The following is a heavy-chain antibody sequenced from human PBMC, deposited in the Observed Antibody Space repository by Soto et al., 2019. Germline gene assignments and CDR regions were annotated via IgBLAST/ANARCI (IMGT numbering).Heavy chain of an antibody. V-gene: IGHV3-74*01. CDR1: GFTFSDYW. J-gene: IGHJ6*02. Sequence: EVQLVESGGGLVQPGGSLRLSCAASGFTFSDYWMHWVRQAPGKGLVWVSRMKGDGSNTNYADSVKGRFTISRDNAKNTLDMQMKRLGGEDAGVYYSARRLTGYSGVDVWGQRTTVTVSS. CDR2: MKGDGSNT. D-gene: IGHD5-12*01. CDR3: ARRLTGYSGVDV.